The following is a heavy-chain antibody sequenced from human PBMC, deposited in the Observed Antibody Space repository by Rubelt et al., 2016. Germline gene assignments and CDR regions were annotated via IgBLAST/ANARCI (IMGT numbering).Heavy chain of an antibody. CDR2: INTNTGNP. V-gene: IGHV7-4-1*02. CDR1: GYTFTAYY. CDR3: ARDRENYDILTGYYVTTGPAGDY. J-gene: IGHJ4*02. D-gene: IGHD3-9*01. Sequence: QVQLVQSGPEVKKPGASVKVSCKASGYTFTAYYIHWVRQAPGQGLEWVGRINTNTGNPTYAQGFTGRFVFSLDTSVSTAYLQISSLKAEDTAVYYCARDRENYDILTGYYVTTGPAGDYWGQGTLVTVSS.